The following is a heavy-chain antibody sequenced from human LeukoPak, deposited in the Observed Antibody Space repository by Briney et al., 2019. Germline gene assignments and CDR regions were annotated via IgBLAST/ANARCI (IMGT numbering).Heavy chain of an antibody. D-gene: IGHD3-22*01. V-gene: IGHV3-53*01. CDR1: GFTVSTNY. Sequence: PGGTVRLSCAASGFTVSTNYMSWVRQAPGKGLEWVSVLYNAGATYYADSVKGRFTISRDNSNNTLYLQMNRLRVKDTAVYYCSTDRVVGTTSYYWGQGTLVT. CDR3: STDRVVGTTSYY. J-gene: IGHJ4*02. CDR2: LYNAGAT.